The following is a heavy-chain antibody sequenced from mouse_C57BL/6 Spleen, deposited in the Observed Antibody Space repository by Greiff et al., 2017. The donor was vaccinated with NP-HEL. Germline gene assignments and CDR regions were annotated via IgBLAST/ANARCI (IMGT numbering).Heavy chain of an antibody. D-gene: IGHD1-1*01. J-gene: IGHJ1*03. V-gene: IGHV5-17*01. CDR2: ISSGSSTI. CDR1: GFTFSDYG. Sequence: VQLKQSGGGLVKPGGSLKLSCAASGFTFSDYGMHWVRQAPEKGLEWVAYISSGSSTIYYADTVKGRFTISRDNAKNTLFLQMTSLRSEDTAMYYCARDYGSSGYFDVWGTGTTVTVSS. CDR3: ARDYGSSGYFDV.